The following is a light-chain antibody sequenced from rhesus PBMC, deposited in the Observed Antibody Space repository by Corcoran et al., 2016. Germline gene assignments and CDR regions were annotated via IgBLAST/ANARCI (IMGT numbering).Light chain of an antibody. CDR2: DVS. CDR1: SSDIGGFKR. CDR3: SSYGSSYIYM. J-gene: IGLJ1*01. Sequence: QAAPTQSPSVSGSPGQSVTISCTGTSSDIGGFKRVSWYQHHPGKAPKLMIYDVSKRPSGISDRFSGSKSAHTASLTISGLQAEDEAVYYCSSYGSSYIYMFGGGTRLTVL. V-gene: IGLV2-13*03.